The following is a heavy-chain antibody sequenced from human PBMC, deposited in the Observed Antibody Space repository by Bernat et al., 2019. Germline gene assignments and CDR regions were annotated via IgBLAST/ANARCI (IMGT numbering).Heavy chain of an antibody. J-gene: IGHJ4*02. V-gene: IGHV3-21*01. CDR1: GFTFSSYS. D-gene: IGHD3-10*01. CDR3: ARDWDGDSGIRLDY. Sequence: VQLVESGGDVVQPVRSLRLSCAASGFTFSSYSMNWVRQAPGKGLEWVSSISSSSSYIYYADSVKGRFTISRDNAKNSLYLQMNSLRAEDTAVYYCARDWDGDSGIRLDYWGQGTLVTVSS. CDR2: ISSSSSYI.